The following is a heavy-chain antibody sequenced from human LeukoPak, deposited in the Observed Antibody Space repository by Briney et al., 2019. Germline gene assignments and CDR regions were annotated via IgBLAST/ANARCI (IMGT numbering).Heavy chain of an antibody. D-gene: IGHD3-22*01. J-gene: IGHJ5*02. CDR1: DRSISSTNYY. CDR2: LYYGGST. CDR3: ASLFYDSRGYYWFDP. V-gene: IGHV4-39*01. Sequence: SETLPLTCTVSDRSISSTNYYWGWIRQPPGRGLEWIGSLYYGGSTYSNPSLKSRVTVSVDTSKNQFSLKLSSVTAADTAVYYCASLFYDSRGYYWFDPWGQGTLVTVSS.